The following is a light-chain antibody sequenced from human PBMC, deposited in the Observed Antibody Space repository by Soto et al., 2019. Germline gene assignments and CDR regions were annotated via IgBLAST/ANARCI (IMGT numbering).Light chain of an antibody. CDR1: QSVSSSY. V-gene: IGKV3-20*01. CDR3: QQYGSSPLLT. J-gene: IGKJ4*01. Sequence: EIVLTQSPGTLSLSPGERATLSCRAGQSVSSSYLAWYQQKPGQAPRLLIYGASSRATGIPDRFSGSGSRTDFTLTISRLEPEDFAVYYCQQYGSSPLLTFGGGTKVEIK. CDR2: GAS.